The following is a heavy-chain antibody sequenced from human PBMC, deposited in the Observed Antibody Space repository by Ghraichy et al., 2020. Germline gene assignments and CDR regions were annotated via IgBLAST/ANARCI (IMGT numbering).Heavy chain of an antibody. V-gene: IGHV3-23*01. CDR1: GFTFSGYA. CDR3: AKNHGMLIRYYHFDH. CDR2: MSGNGGYR. D-gene: IGHD3-16*01. J-gene: IGHJ4*02. Sequence: GESLNISCEASGFTFSGYAMSWVRQAPGKGLEWVAIMSGNGGYRNYAESVKGRFTISRDNAKNTLYLQMNSLRAEDTAVFYCAKNHGMLIRYYHFDHWGQGTVVTVSS.